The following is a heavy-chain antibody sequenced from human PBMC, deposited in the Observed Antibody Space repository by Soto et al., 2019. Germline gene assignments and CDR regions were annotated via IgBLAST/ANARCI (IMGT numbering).Heavy chain of an antibody. Sequence: PGESLKISCQGSGYSFTNYWVGWVRQIPGRGLEWMGIIHPGDSDTRYSPFFQGHITISADKSISTAYLQWSSLKASDTAMYYCARLSRYSNSWEGYFDYWGQGILVTVSS. J-gene: IGHJ4*02. CDR3: ARLSRYSNSWEGYFDY. CDR1: GYSFTNYW. CDR2: IHPGDSDT. V-gene: IGHV5-51*01. D-gene: IGHD6-13*01.